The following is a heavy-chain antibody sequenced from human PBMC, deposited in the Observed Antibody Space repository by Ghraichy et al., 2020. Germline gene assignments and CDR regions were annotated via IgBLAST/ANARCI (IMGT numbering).Heavy chain of an antibody. D-gene: IGHD4/OR15-4a*01. Sequence: GGSLRLSCAASGFTFSNYAMSWVRQPPGKGLEWVSSISGSGGSTYYPDSVKGRFTISRDNSKNTLYLQMNSLRAEDTAVYYCAKLEVLTAKKYFQHWGQGTLVTVSS. CDR1: GFTFSNYA. J-gene: IGHJ1*01. CDR2: ISGSGGST. V-gene: IGHV3-23*01. CDR3: AKLEVLTAKKYFQH.